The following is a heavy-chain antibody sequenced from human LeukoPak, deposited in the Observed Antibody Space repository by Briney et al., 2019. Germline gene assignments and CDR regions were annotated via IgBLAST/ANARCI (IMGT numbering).Heavy chain of an antibody. CDR3: AREGGKMATICYYYYGMDV. CDR2: ISSSGSTI. Sequence: GGSLRLSCAASGFTFSSYDMNWVRQAPGKGLEWVSYISSSGSTIYYADSVKGRFTISRDNAKNSLYLQMNSLRAEDTAVYYCAREGGKMATICYYYYGMDVWGQGTTVTVSS. D-gene: IGHD5-24*01. J-gene: IGHJ6*02. V-gene: IGHV3-48*03. CDR1: GFTFSSYD.